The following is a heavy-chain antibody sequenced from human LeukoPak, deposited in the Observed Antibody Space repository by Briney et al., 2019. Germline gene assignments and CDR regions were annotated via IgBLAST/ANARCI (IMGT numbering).Heavy chain of an antibody. J-gene: IGHJ3*02. D-gene: IGHD3-22*01. V-gene: IGHV2-70*18. CDR1: GGSISSYYW. Sequence: TLSLTCTVSGGSISSYYWSWIRQPPGKALEWLALIDWDDDKYYSTSLKTRLTISKDTSKNQVVLTMTNMDPVDTATYYCAAGSGYVAFDIWGQGTMVTVSS. CDR3: AAGSGYVAFDI. CDR2: IDWDDDK.